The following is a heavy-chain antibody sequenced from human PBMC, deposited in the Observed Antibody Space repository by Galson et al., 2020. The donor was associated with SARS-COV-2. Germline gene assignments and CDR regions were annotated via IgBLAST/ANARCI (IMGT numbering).Heavy chain of an antibody. Sequence: ASVKVSCKASGYTFTSYDINWVQQATGQGLEWMGWMNPNSGNTGYAQKFQGRVTMTRNTSISTAYMELSSLRSEDTAVYYCARAVRGTMIVVVITYYYYYMDVWGKGTTVTVSS. D-gene: IGHD3-22*01. V-gene: IGHV1-8*01. CDR2: MNPNSGNT. CDR1: GYTFTSYD. CDR3: ARAVRGTMIVVVITYYYYYMDV. J-gene: IGHJ6*03.